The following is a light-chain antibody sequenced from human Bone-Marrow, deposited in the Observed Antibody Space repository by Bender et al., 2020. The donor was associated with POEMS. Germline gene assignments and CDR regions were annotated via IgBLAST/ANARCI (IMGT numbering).Light chain of an antibody. CDR1: SSDVGAYDL. J-gene: IGLJ3*02. CDR2: EVT. V-gene: IGLV2-11*01. Sequence: QSALTQPPSASGSPGQSITISCTGASSDVGAYDLVSWYQHLPGKAPKLLIYEVTKRPSGVPDRFSGSKSGNTASLTISALQAEDEADYYCCSFAGTYTWVFGGGTKLTVL. CDR3: CSFAGTYTWV.